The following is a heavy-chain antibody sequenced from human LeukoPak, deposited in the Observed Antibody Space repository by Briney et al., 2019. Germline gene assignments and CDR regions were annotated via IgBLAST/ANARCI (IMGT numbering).Heavy chain of an antibody. V-gene: IGHV4-4*07. CDR2: FYTSGST. CDR1: GGSISSYY. Sequence: SQTLSLTCTVSGGSISSYYWSWIRQPAGKGLEWIGRFYTSGSTKYNPSLKSRVTMSEDTSKNQFSLKLSSVTAADTAVYYCARRISRYYYDSSGPRGAFDVWGQGTMVTVSS. D-gene: IGHD3-22*01. J-gene: IGHJ3*01. CDR3: ARRISRYYYDSSGPRGAFDV.